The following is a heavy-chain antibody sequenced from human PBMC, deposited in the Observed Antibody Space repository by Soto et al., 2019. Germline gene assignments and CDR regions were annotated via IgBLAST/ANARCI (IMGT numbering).Heavy chain of an antibody. V-gene: IGHV4-4*02. CDR1: GGSISNGDW. Sequence: QVQLQESGPGLVRPSGTVSLTCAVSGGSISNGDWWSWVRQPPGKGLEWIGEIHHSGSTNYNPSLKSRVTMSVVPSKNLFSLTLNSVTAADTAFYYCARDQGSHPGHWGQGTLVSVSS. CDR2: IHHSGST. J-gene: IGHJ4*02. D-gene: IGHD6-13*01. CDR3: ARDQGSHPGH.